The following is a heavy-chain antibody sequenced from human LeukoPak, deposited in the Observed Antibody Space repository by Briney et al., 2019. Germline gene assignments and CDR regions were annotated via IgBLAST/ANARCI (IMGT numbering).Heavy chain of an antibody. Sequence: SETLSLTCTVSGGSISSYYWSWIRQPPGKGLEWIGYIYYSGSTNYNPSLKSRVTISVDTSKNQFSLKLSSVTAADTAVYYCARASVGRYSGYETGYYYYGMDVWGQGTTVTVS. CDR2: IYYSGST. J-gene: IGHJ6*02. D-gene: IGHD5-12*01. V-gene: IGHV4-59*01. CDR3: ARASVGRYSGYETGYYYYGMDV. CDR1: GGSISSYY.